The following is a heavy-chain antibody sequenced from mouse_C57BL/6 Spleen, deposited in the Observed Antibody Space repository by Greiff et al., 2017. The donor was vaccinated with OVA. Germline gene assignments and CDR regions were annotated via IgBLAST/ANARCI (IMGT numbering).Heavy chain of an antibody. Sequence: VQLQESGPGLVQPSQSLSITCTVSGFSLTSYGVHWVRQSPGKGLEWLGVIWSGGSTDYNAAFISRLSISKDNSKSQVFFKMNSLQADDTAIYYCARNSYYYGSSYGYFDVWGTGTTVTVSS. CDR2: IWSGGST. CDR1: GFSLTSYG. D-gene: IGHD1-1*01. V-gene: IGHV2-2*01. J-gene: IGHJ1*03. CDR3: ARNSYYYGSSYGYFDV.